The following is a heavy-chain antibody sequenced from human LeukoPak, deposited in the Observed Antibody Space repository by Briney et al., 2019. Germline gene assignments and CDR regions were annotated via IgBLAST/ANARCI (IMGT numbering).Heavy chain of an antibody. CDR2: ISGSGGST. J-gene: IGHJ4*02. D-gene: IGHD3-3*01. CDR1: GFTFSSYA. CDR3: AKDQITIFGVVIKGYFDY. Sequence: GGSLRLSCVASGFTFSSYAMSWVRQAPGKGLEWVSAISGSGGSTYYADSVKGRFTISRDNSKNTLYLQMNSLRAEDTAVYYCAKDQITIFGVVIKGYFDYWGQGTLVTVSS. V-gene: IGHV3-23*01.